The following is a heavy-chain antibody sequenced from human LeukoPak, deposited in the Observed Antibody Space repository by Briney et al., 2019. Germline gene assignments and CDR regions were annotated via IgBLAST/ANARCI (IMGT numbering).Heavy chain of an antibody. V-gene: IGHV3-74*01. J-gene: IGHJ3*02. Sequence: GGSLRLSCAASGFTFSAYWMQWVRQAPGKGLVWVSRIKSDASSTSYADSVKGRFTISRDNAKNSLFLEMSSLRADDTAVYFCARDVEGGTFDIWGQGTTVTVSS. CDR2: IKSDASST. CDR3: ARDVEGGTFDI. CDR1: GFTFSAYW. D-gene: IGHD3-16*01.